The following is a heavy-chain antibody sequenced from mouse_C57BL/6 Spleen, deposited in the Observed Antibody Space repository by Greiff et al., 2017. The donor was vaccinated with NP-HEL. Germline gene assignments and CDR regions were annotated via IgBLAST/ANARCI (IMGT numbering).Heavy chain of an antibody. J-gene: IGHJ2*01. CDR3: ATGYYGFDY. Sequence: QVQLQQPGAELVMPGASVKLSCKASGYTFTSYWMHWVKQRPGQGLEWIGEIDPSDSYTNYNQKFKGKSTLTVDKSSSTAYMQLSSLTSEDSAVYYCATGYYGFDYWGQGTTLTVSS. V-gene: IGHV1-69*01. CDR1: GYTFTSYW. D-gene: IGHD1-1*01. CDR2: IDPSDSYT.